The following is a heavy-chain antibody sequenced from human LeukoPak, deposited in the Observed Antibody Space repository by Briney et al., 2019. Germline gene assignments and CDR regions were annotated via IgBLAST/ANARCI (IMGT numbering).Heavy chain of an antibody. Sequence: GGSLRLSCAASGFIVSSNSMNWVRQAPGRGLEWVSVIYSLGDRYYADSVKGRFTISRDNSKNTVDLQMNNLRAEDTAVYYCAGDFRVGGVWGHGTTVTVSS. V-gene: IGHV3-66*01. CDR1: GFIVSSNS. J-gene: IGHJ6*02. D-gene: IGHD3-16*01. CDR2: IYSLGDR. CDR3: AGDFRVGGV.